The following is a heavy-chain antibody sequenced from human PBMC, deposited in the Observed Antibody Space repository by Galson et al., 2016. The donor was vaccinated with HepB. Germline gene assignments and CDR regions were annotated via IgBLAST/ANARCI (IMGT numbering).Heavy chain of an antibody. Sequence: SLRLSCAASGFIFSSYAMTWVRQAPGKGPEWVSTFGDGGDIYYADSVKGRFTISRDNSRNTLYLQMNSLKTEDTAVYYCTSLTIFGVVTNYWGQGTLVTVSS. V-gene: IGHV3-23*01. CDR1: GFIFSSYA. J-gene: IGHJ4*02. CDR3: TSLTIFGVVTNY. CDR2: FGDGGDI. D-gene: IGHD3-3*01.